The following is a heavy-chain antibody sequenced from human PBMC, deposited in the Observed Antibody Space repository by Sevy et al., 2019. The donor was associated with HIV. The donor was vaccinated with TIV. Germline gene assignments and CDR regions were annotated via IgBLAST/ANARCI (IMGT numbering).Heavy chain of an antibody. CDR3: AKDYGALIQLWLPTDY. V-gene: IGHV3-30*18. CDR1: GFTFSSYG. D-gene: IGHD5-18*01. CDR2: ISYDGSNK. J-gene: IGHJ4*02. Sequence: GGSLRLSCAASGFTFSSYGMHWVRQAPGKGLERVAVISYDGSNKYYADSVKGRFTISRDNSKNTLYLQMNSLRAEDTAVYYCAKDYGALIQLWLPTDYWGQGTLVTVSS.